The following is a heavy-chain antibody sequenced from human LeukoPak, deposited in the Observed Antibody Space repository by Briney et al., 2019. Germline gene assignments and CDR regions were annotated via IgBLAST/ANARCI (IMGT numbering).Heavy chain of an antibody. CDR3: AKDPIAAAFLYYFDY. CDR1: GFNFRGCA. V-gene: IGHV3-23*01. J-gene: IGHJ4*02. D-gene: IGHD6-13*01. Sequence: PGGSLRLSCTASGFNFRGCAMSWVRQGPGKGLEWVAGITGRGETTYYAESVKGRFTISRDNSENTLFLQVNSLRAEDTAVYYCAKDPIAAAFLYYFDYWGQGTLVTVSS. CDR2: ITGRGETT.